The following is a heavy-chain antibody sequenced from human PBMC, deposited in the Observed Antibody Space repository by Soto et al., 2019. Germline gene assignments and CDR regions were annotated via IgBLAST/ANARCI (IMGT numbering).Heavy chain of an antibody. CDR2: IIPIFGTA. D-gene: IGHD3-22*01. Sequence: SVKVSCKASGGTFSSYAISWVRQAPGQGLEWMGGIIPIFGTANYAQKFQGRVTITADESTSTAYMELSSLRSEDTAAYYCAHLPAPYYYDSSGYYYSWGQGTLVTVSS. CDR3: AHLPAPYYYDSSGYYYS. CDR1: GGTFSSYA. V-gene: IGHV1-69*13. J-gene: IGHJ4*02.